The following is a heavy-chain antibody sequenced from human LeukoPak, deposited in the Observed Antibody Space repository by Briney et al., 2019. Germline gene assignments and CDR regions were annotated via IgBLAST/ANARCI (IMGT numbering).Heavy chain of an antibody. CDR3: ASSQLYYYDSSGYYTDPYYYGMDV. V-gene: IGHV3-66*01. J-gene: IGHJ6*02. D-gene: IGHD3-22*01. Sequence: GGSLRLSCAASGFTVSSNYMSWVRQAPGKGLEWVSVIYSGGSTYYADSVKGRFTISRDNSKNTLYLQINSLRAEDTAVYYCASSQLYYYDSSGYYTDPYYYGMDVWGQGTTVTVSS. CDR1: GFTVSSNY. CDR2: IYSGGST.